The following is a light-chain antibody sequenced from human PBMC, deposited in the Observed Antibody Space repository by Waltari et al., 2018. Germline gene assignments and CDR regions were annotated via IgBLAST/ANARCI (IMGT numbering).Light chain of an antibody. J-gene: IGKJ2*01. CDR3: QQFDTDVT. V-gene: IGKV1-5*01. CDR1: HRINIW. CDR2: KAS. Sequence: IQVIQSPSTLSASVGDTVTISCRVSHRINIWLAWYQQKPGKVPKLLIKKASTLEYGVPSRFSGSGSGTEFTLTIKSLQPDDFGTYFCQQFDTDVTFGQGTKVEI.